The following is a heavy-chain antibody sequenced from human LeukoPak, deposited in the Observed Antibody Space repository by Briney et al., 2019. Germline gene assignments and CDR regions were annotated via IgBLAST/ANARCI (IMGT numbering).Heavy chain of an antibody. J-gene: IGHJ5*02. CDR1: GYTFTSYG. D-gene: IGHD6-6*01. CDR2: ISAYNGNT. CDR3: ARAYSSSNWFDP. Sequence: ASVTVSCTASGYTFTSYGISWVRQAPGQGLEWMGWISAYNGNTNYAQKLQGRVTMTTDTSTSTAYMELRSLRSDDTAVYYCARAYSSSNWFDPWGQGTLVTVSS. V-gene: IGHV1-18*01.